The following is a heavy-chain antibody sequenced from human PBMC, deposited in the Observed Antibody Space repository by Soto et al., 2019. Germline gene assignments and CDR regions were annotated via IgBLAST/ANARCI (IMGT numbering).Heavy chain of an antibody. CDR3: ASTGDSGSYFGDDY. D-gene: IGHD1-26*01. CDR2: ISAYNGNT. V-gene: IGHV1-18*01. Sequence: ASVKVSCKASGYIFTSYLMQWVRQAPGQRLEWMGWISAYNGNTNYAQKLQGRVTMTTDTSTSTAYMELRSLRSDDTAVYYCASTGDSGSYFGDDYWGQGTLVTVSS. CDR1: GYIFTSYL. J-gene: IGHJ4*02.